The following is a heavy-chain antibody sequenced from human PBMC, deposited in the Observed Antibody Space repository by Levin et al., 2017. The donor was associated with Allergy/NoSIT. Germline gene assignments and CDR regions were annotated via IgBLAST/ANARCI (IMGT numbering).Heavy chain of an antibody. V-gene: IGHV3-72*01. J-gene: IGHJ1*01. CDR3: ARGTYSGGWYFQD. CDR2: SRNKAKSYTT. D-gene: IGHD6-19*01. CDR1: GFTFSDHY. Sequence: AGESLKISCAASGFTFSDHYMDWVRQAPGKGLEWIGRSRNKAKSYTTDYAASVKGRFTISRDDSKNSLYLQMNSLKTEDTAVYYCARGTYSGGWYFQDWGQGTLVTVSS.